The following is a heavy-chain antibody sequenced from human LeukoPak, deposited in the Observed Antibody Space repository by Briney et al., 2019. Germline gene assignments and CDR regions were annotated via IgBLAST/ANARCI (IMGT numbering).Heavy chain of an antibody. Sequence: ASVKVSCKASGYTFSTYYLHWVRQAPGQGLEWMGIISPSSRSTTYAQTFEGRVTMTSDTSTSTVYMELSRLRSEDTAVYYCASSDCSGSSCFILDYWGQGTLVTVSS. CDR2: ISPSSRST. V-gene: IGHV1-46*01. CDR3: ASSDCSGSSCFILDY. D-gene: IGHD2-15*01. CDR1: GYTFSTYY. J-gene: IGHJ4*02.